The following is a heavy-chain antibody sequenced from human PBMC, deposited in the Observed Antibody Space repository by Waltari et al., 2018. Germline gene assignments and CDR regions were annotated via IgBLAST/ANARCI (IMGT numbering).Heavy chain of an antibody. D-gene: IGHD3-10*01. CDR3: ARDRRGGY. CDR2: INHSGST. CDR1: GGSFSGYY. J-gene: IGHJ4*02. Sequence: QVQLQQWGAGLLKPSETLSLTCAVYGGSFSGYYWSWIRQPPGKGLEWIGEINHSGSTNYNPSLKSRVTISVDTSKNQFSLKLSSVIAADTAVYYCARDRRGGYWGQGTLVTVSS. V-gene: IGHV4-34*01.